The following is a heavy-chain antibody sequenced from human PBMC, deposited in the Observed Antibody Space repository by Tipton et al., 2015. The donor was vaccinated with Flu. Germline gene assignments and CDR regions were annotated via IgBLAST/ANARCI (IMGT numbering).Heavy chain of an antibody. CDR1: GGSISSSSYY. V-gene: IGHV4-39*07. D-gene: IGHD6-13*01. CDR3: ARDSYGSSWTGGAFDI. Sequence: TLSLTCTVSGGSISSSSYYWGWIRQPPGKGLEWIGSIYYSGRTYYNPSLKSRVTISVDTSKNQFSLKLSSVTAADTAVYYCARDSYGSSWTGGAFDIWGQGTMVTVSS. J-gene: IGHJ3*02. CDR2: IYYSGRT.